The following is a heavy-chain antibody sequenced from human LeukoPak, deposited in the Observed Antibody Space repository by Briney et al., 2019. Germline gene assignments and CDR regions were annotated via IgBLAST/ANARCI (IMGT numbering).Heavy chain of an antibody. V-gene: IGHV4-4*07. Sequence: PSETLSLTCTVSGGSISSYYWSWIRQPAGKGLEWIGRIYTSGSTNYNPSLKSRVTISVDTSKNQFSLKLSSVTAADTAVYYCASLFWSGSMDVWGKGTTVTVSS. CDR1: GGSISSYY. D-gene: IGHD3-3*01. J-gene: IGHJ6*03. CDR3: ASLFWSGSMDV. CDR2: IYTSGST.